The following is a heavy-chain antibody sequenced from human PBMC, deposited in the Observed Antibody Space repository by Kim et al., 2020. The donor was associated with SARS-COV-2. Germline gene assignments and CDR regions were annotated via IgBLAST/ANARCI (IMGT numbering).Heavy chain of an antibody. J-gene: IGHJ4*02. CDR3: AREGAATVQAFDY. D-gene: IGHD2-15*01. V-gene: IGHV4-31*02. Sequence: YNPSLKSRVTISVDTSKNQFSLKLSSVTAADTAVYYCAREGAATVQAFDYWGQGTLVTVSS.